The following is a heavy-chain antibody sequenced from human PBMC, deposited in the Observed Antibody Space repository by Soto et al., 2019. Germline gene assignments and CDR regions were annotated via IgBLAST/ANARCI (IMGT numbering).Heavy chain of an antibody. D-gene: IGHD6-13*01. CDR1: GFTFSSYA. CDR2: ISGSGGST. Sequence: EVQLLESGGGLVQPGGSLRLSCAVSGFTFSSYAMSWVRQAPGKGLEWVSAISGSGGSTYYAASVKGRFTISRDNSKNTLYLQMNSLRAEDTAVYYCAKDPPSIASAGGAFGICGQSTMVTVSS. J-gene: IGHJ3*02. CDR3: AKDPPSIASAGGAFGI. V-gene: IGHV3-23*01.